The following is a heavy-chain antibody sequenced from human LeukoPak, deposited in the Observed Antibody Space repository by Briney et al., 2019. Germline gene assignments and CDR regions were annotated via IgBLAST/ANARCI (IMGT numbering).Heavy chain of an antibody. CDR3: ARDDSEGAPPGHYYYGMDV. V-gene: IGHV3-64*01. CDR2: ISSNGGST. CDR1: GFTFSSYA. Sequence: GGSLRLSCAASGFTFSSYATHWVRQAPGKGLEYVSAISSNGGSTYYANSVKGRFTISRDNSKNTLYLQLGSLRAEDMAVYFCARDDSEGAPPGHYYYGMDVWGQGTTVTVSS. D-gene: IGHD1-26*01. J-gene: IGHJ6*02.